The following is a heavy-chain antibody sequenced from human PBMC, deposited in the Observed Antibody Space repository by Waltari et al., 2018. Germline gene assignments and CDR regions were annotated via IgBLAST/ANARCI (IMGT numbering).Heavy chain of an antibody. D-gene: IGHD2-21*02. CDR1: GFTFSSYG. Sequence: QVQLVESGGGVVQPGRSLRLSCAASGFTFSSYGMHWVRQAPGQGLGWVAVIWDDGSKKSLADSVKGRFTISRDNSKNTLDLQMNSLRAEDTAVYYCARDTSKAYCGGDCPFDYWGQGTLVTVSS. J-gene: IGHJ4*02. CDR3: ARDTSKAYCGGDCPFDY. V-gene: IGHV3-33*01. CDR2: IWDDGSKK.